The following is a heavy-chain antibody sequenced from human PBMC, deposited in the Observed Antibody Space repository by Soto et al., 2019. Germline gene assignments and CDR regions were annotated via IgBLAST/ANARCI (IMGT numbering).Heavy chain of an antibody. D-gene: IGHD6-13*01. J-gene: IGHJ4*02. CDR2: IYYSVST. CDR1: GGCISSRIYY. V-gene: IGHV4-39*01. CDR3: ARPAAGIPYSDY. Sequence: SETLSLTCTVSGGCISSRIYYWGWILHPPGKGLEWIGSIYYSVSTYYNPSLKSRVTISVDTSKNQFSLQLSSVTAADTAVYYCARPAAGIPYSDYWGKGTMVIISP.